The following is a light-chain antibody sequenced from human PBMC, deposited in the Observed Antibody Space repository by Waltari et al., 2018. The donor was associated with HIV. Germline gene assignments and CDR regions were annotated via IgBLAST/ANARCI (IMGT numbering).Light chain of an antibody. CDR2: YKSDSVM. CDR1: SGINVGTYR. V-gene: IGLV5-45*02. CDR3: MIWHSSAVV. J-gene: IGLJ2*01. Sequence: QAVLTQPSSLSASPGASASLTCTLRSGINVGTYRIYWYQQKPGSPPQYLLRYKSDSVMQQGLGFPGPFSGAKYASANAGILLISGLQSDDEADYYCMIWHSSAVVFGGGTKLTVL.